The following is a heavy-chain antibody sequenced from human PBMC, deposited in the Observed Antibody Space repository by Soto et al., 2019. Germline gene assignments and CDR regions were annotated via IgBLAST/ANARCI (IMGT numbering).Heavy chain of an antibody. Sequence: QVQLVESGGGVVQPGGSLRVSCAASGFTFSRYAMHWVRQAPGKGLEWVAVISYDGSEKYYADSVKGRFTISRDNSKNTLYLQMNSLRAEDTAEYFCAKVPSDRGYYYFGMVVWGRGTTVTVSS. CDR3: AKVPSDRGYYYFGMVV. J-gene: IGHJ6*02. CDR2: ISYDGSEK. V-gene: IGHV3-30*18. CDR1: GFTFSRYA. D-gene: IGHD3-10*01.